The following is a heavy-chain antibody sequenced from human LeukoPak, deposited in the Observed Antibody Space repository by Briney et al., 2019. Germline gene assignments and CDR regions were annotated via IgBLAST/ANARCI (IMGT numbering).Heavy chain of an antibody. Sequence: SETLSLTCTVSGGSISSYYWSWIRQPPGKGLEWIGYIYYSGSTNYNPSLKSRVTISVDSSKNQFSLKLSSVTAADTAVYYCARYYYDSSGYYENWFDPWGQGTLVTVSS. V-gene: IGHV4-59*01. CDR2: IYYSGST. CDR3: ARYYYDSSGYYENWFDP. D-gene: IGHD3-22*01. J-gene: IGHJ5*02. CDR1: GGSISSYY.